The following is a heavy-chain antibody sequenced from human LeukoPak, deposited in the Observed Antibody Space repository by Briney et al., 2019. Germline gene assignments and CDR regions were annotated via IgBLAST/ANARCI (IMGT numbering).Heavy chain of an antibody. CDR3: ASWAGTAAGFSGPFDY. V-gene: IGHV1-18*01. D-gene: IGHD6-13*01. Sequence: GASVKVSCKASGYTFTSYGISWVRQAPGQGLEWMGWISAYNGNTNYAQKLQGRVTMTTDTSTSTAYMELRSLRAEDTGVYYCASWAGTAAGFSGPFDYWGLGTLVTVSS. CDR2: ISAYNGNT. CDR1: GYTFTSYG. J-gene: IGHJ4*02.